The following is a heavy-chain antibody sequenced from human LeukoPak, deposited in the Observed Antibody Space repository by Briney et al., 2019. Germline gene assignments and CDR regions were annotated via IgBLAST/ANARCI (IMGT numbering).Heavy chain of an antibody. CDR1: GGSVSSGSYY. Sequence: SETLSLTCTVSGGSVSSGSYYWSWIRQPPGKGLEWIGYIYYSGSTNYNPSLKSRVTISVDTSKNQFSLKLSSVTAADTAVYYCARVAIAVAGTEIDYWGQGTLVTVSS. D-gene: IGHD6-19*01. CDR3: ARVAIAVAGTEIDY. J-gene: IGHJ4*02. V-gene: IGHV4-61*01. CDR2: IYYSGST.